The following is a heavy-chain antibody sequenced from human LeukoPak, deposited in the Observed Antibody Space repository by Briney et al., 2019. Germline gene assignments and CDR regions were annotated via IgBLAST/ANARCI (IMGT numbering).Heavy chain of an antibody. CDR1: GFTFGSHA. CDR3: ARQGYSLHYQHQDIDV. D-gene: IGHD5-18*01. Sequence: PGRSLRLSCAASGFTFGSHALHWVRQAPGKGLDWLAGISPDGRNEYYAESVKGRFTISRDNSKNTLYVEMTSPRGDDTAVYCCARQGYSLHYQHQDIDVWGNGTTVTVSS. V-gene: IGHV3-30*01. J-gene: IGHJ6*04. CDR2: ISPDGRNE.